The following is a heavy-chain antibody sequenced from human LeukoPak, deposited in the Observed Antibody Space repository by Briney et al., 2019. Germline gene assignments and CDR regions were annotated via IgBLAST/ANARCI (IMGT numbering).Heavy chain of an antibody. CDR3: ARLYSSGWYGRFDP. CDR1: GGSISSYY. V-gene: IGHV4-59*08. D-gene: IGHD6-19*01. CDR2: IYYSGST. J-gene: IGHJ5*02. Sequence: SETLSLTCTVSGGSISSYYWSWIRQPPGKGLEWIGYIYYSGSTNYNPSLKSRVTISVDTSKNQFSLKLSSVTAADTAVYYCARLYSSGWYGRFDPWGQGTLVTVSS.